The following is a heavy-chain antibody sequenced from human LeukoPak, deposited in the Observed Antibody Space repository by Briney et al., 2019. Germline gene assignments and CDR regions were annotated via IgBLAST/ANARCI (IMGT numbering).Heavy chain of an antibody. CDR2: IWYDGSNK. CDR1: GFTFSSYG. CDR3: AREGRFLEWLYYYGMDV. Sequence: GGSLRLSCAASGFTFSSYGMHWVRQAPGKGLEWVAVIWYDGSNKYYADSVKGRFTISRDNSKNTLYLQMNSLRAEDTAVYYCAREGRFLEWLYYYGMDVWGQGTTVTVSS. J-gene: IGHJ6*02. V-gene: IGHV3-33*01. D-gene: IGHD3-3*01.